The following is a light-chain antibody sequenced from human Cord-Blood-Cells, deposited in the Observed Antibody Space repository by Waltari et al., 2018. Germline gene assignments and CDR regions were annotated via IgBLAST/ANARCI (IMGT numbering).Light chain of an antibody. CDR3: QQYDNLPRVFT. CDR2: DAS. Sequence: DIQMTQSPSSLSASVGDRVTITCQASQDISNYLNWYQQKPGKAPKLLIYDASNLETGVPSRLSGSGSGTDFTFNISSLQPEDIATYYCQQYDNLPRVFTFGPGTKVDIK. J-gene: IGKJ3*01. CDR1: QDISNY. V-gene: IGKV1-33*01.